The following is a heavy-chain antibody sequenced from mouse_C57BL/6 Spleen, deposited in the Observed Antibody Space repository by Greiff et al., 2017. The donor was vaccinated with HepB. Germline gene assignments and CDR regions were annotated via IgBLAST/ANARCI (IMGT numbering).Heavy chain of an antibody. CDR1: GFSFNTYA. CDR3: EIGGYAMDY. CDR2: IRSKSNNYAT. V-gene: IGHV10-1*01. Sequence: EVQRVESGGGLVQPKGSLKLSCAASGFSFNTYAMNWVRQAPGKGLEWVARIRSKSNNYATYYADSVKDRFTISRDDSESMLYLQMNNLKTEDTAMYYCEIGGYAMDYWGQGTSVTVSS. J-gene: IGHJ4*01.